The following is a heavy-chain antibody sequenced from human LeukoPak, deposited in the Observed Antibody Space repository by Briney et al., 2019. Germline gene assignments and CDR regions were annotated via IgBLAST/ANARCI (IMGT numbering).Heavy chain of an antibody. J-gene: IGHJ4*02. Sequence: GGSLRLSCAASGFTFSNAWMSWVRQAPGKGLEWVGRIKSKTDGGTTDYAAPVKGRFTISRDDSKNTLYLQMNSLKTEDTAVYYCTTDLYDILTGYPRWGQGTLVTVSS. V-gene: IGHV3-15*01. D-gene: IGHD3-9*01. CDR1: GFTFSNAW. CDR2: IKSKTDGGTT. CDR3: TTDLYDILTGYPR.